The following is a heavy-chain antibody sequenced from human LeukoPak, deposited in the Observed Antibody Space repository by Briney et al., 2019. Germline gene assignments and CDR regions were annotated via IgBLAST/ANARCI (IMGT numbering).Heavy chain of an antibody. V-gene: IGHV3-30*18. Sequence: GGSLRLSCAASGFTFSSYSMNWVRQAPGKGLEWVAVISYDGSNKYYADSVKGRFTISRDNSKNTLYLQMNSLRAEDTAVYYCAKGAIANDAFDIWGQGTTVTVSS. CDR3: AKGAIANDAFDI. D-gene: IGHD2-21*01. J-gene: IGHJ3*02. CDR2: ISYDGSNK. CDR1: GFTFSSYS.